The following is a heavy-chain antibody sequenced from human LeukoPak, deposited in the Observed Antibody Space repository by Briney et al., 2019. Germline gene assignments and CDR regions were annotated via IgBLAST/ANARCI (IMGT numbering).Heavy chain of an antibody. J-gene: IGHJ5*02. Sequence: GGSLRLSCTASGFSFSGHWMHWARQLPGKGLVWVSRISPTGSTTSYADSVKGRFTVSRDNAKNTLYLQVNNLRAEDTAVYYCARRVTPAALGTNWFDPWGQGTLVTVSS. CDR1: GFSFSGHW. CDR3: ARRVTPAALGTNWFDP. CDR2: ISPTGSTT. V-gene: IGHV3-74*01. D-gene: IGHD6-13*01.